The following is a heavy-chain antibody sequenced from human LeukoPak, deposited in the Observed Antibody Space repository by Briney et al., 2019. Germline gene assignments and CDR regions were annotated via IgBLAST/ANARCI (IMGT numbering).Heavy chain of an antibody. CDR1: GYSFTSYW. CDR2: IYPGDSDT. J-gene: IGHJ5*02. Sequence: GESLKISCKGSGYSFTSYWIGWVHQMPGKGPEWMGIIYPGDSDTRYSPSFQGQVTISADKSISTAYLQWSSLKASDTAIYYCARLPRYCSGGSCSYDWFDPWGQGTLVTVSS. D-gene: IGHD2-15*01. CDR3: ARLPRYCSGGSCSYDWFDP. V-gene: IGHV5-51*07.